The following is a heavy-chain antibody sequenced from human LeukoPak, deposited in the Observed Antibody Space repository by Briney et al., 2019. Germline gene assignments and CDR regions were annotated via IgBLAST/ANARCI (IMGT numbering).Heavy chain of an antibody. CDR3: ASGLYSSSSDY. CDR1: GGSISSYY. V-gene: IGHV4-4*07. J-gene: IGHJ4*02. CDR2: VYTSGST. D-gene: IGHD6-13*01. Sequence: SETLSLTCTVSGGSISSYYWSWIRQPAGKGLEWIGRVYTSGSTNYNPSLKSRVTMSVDTSKNQFSLKLSSVTAADTAVYYCASGLYSSSSDYWGQGTLVTVSS.